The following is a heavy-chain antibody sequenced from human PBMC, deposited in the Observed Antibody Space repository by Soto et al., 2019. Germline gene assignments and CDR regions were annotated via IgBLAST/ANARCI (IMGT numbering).Heavy chain of an antibody. J-gene: IGHJ4*02. D-gene: IGHD1-26*01. CDR2: IYYSGST. V-gene: IGHV4-59*01. Sequence: SETLSLTCTVSVGSISSYYWSWIRQPPGKGLEWIGYIYYSGSTNYNPSLKSRVTISVDTSKNQFSLKLSSVTAADTAVYYCARGGGVGATIPFWGQGTLVTVSS. CDR1: VGSISSYY. CDR3: ARGGGVGATIPF.